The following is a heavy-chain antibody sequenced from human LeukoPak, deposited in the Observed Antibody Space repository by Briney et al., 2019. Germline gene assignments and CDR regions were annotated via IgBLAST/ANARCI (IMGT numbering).Heavy chain of an antibody. CDR1: GGSISSYY. CDR3: ARSTKTRELPCYFDY. Sequence: SETLSLTCTVSGGSISSYYWSWIRQPPGKGLEWIGYIYYSGSTNYNPSLKGRVTISVDTSKNQFSLKLSSVTAADTAVYYCARSTKTRELPCYFDYWGQGTLVTVSS. D-gene: IGHD3-10*01. CDR2: IYYSGST. V-gene: IGHV4-59*08. J-gene: IGHJ4*02.